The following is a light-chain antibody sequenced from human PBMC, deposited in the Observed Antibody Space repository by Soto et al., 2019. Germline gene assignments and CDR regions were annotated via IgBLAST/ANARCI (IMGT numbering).Light chain of an antibody. CDR2: DTS. CDR1: QSISGE. J-gene: IGKJ4*01. CDR3: QQRRNWPLT. Sequence: ETVLTQSPAALSLSPGERATPSCRATQSISGELAWYQQKPGQAPRLLIYDTSNRATGIPARFSGSGSGTDFTLTISSLEPEDVAVYYCQQRRNWPLTFGGGTKVEIK. V-gene: IGKV3-11*01.